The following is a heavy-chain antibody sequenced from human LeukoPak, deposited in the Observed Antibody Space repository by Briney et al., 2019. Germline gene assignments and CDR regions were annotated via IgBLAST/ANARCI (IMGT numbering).Heavy chain of an antibody. CDR1: GGSISTGSYY. CDR2: IYTSGST. CDR3: ARAVAGYYYGMDV. J-gene: IGHJ6*02. D-gene: IGHD6-13*01. Sequence: NLSLNCTVSGGSISTGSYYWSWIRQPAGKGLEWIGRIYTSGSTNYNPSLKSRFTISVDTSKNQFSLKLSSVTAADTAVYYCARAVAGYYYGMDVWGQGTTVTVSS. V-gene: IGHV4-61*02.